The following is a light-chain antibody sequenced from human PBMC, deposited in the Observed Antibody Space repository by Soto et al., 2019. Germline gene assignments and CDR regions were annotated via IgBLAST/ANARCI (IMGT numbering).Light chain of an antibody. V-gene: IGKV1-27*01. CDR3: QKYISAPFT. CDR1: QDIGNS. J-gene: IGKJ3*01. Sequence: DIQMTQSPSSLSASVRDRVTITCRANQDIGNSLAWYQQKPGKVPKLLIYSASTLQSGVPSRFSGSRSGTEFTLTISSLQPDDVATYYCQKYISAPFTFGPGTKVDIK. CDR2: SAS.